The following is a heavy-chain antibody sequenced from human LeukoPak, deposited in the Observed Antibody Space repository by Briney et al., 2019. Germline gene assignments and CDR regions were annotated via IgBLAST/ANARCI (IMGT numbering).Heavy chain of an antibody. CDR1: GFTFSSYA. CDR2: IKQDGSEK. J-gene: IGHJ4*02. Sequence: GGSLRLSRAASGFTFSSYAMSWVRQAPGKGLEWVANIKQDGSEKYYVDSVKGRFTVSRDNAINSLYLQMNSLRAEDTAVYYCASDSPFDYWGQGTLVTVSS. CDR3: ASDSPFDY. V-gene: IGHV3-7*01.